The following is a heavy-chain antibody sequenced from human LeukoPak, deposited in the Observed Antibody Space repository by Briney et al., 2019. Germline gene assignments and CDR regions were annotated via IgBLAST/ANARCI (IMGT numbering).Heavy chain of an antibody. CDR2: IIPIFGTA. V-gene: IGHV1-69*05. Sequence: SVKVSCKASGGTFSSYAISWVRQAPGQGLEWMGGIIPIFGTANYAQKFQGRVTITTDESTSTAYMELSSLRSEDTAVYYCARADTIFGVVTYWGQGTLVTVSS. CDR3: ARADTIFGVVTY. J-gene: IGHJ4*02. CDR1: GGTFSSYA. D-gene: IGHD3-3*01.